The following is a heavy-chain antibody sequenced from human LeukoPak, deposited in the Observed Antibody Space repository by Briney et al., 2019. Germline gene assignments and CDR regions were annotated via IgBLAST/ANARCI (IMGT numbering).Heavy chain of an antibody. D-gene: IGHD2-21*02. V-gene: IGHV4-38-2*02. CDR3: ARDRPRTAYCGGDCSDAFDI. Sequence: PSETLSLTCTVSGYSISSGYYWGWIRQPPGKGLEWIGSIYHSGSTYYNPSLKSRVTISVDTSKNQFSLKLSSVTAADTAVYYCARDRPRTAYCGGDCSDAFDIWGQGTMVTVSS. CDR1: GYSISSGYY. CDR2: IYHSGST. J-gene: IGHJ3*02.